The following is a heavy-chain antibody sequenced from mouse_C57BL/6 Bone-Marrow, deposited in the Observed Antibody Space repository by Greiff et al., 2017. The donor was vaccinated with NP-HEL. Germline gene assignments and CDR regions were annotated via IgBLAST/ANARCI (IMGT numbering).Heavy chain of an antibody. CDR1: GYAFSSSW. V-gene: IGHV1-82*01. Sequence: QVQLKESGPELVKPGASVKISCKASGYAFSSSWMNWVKQRPGKGLEWIGRIYPGDGDTNYNGKFKGKATLTADKSSSTAYMQLSSLTSEDSAVYFCARGGLEDYWGQGTTLTVSS. CDR3: ARGGLEDY. J-gene: IGHJ2*01. CDR2: IYPGDGDT.